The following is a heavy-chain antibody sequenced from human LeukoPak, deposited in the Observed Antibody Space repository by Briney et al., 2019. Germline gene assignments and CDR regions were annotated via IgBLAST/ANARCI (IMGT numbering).Heavy chain of an antibody. CDR3: ASPFPGDY. V-gene: IGHV4-39*07. J-gene: IGHJ4*02. CDR1: GGSISSSSYC. D-gene: IGHD3-3*02. Sequence: SETLSLTCTVSGGSISSSSYCWGWVRQPPGKGLEWIGEINHSGSTNYNPSLKSRVTISVDTSKNQFSLKLSSVTAADTAVYYCASPFPGDYWGQGTLVTVSS. CDR2: INHSGST.